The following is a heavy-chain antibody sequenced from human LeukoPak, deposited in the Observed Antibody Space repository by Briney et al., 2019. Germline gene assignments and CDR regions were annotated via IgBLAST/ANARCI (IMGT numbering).Heavy chain of an antibody. J-gene: IGHJ4*02. CDR3: ARGGSSYYDSSGYSFDY. CDR2: INHSGST. Sequence: SETLSLTCAVYGGSFSGYYWSWIRQPPGKGLEWIGGINHSGSTNYNPSLKSRVTISVDTSKNQFSLKLSSVTAADTAVYYCARGGSSYYDSSGYSFDYWGQGTLVTVSS. CDR1: GGSFSGYY. D-gene: IGHD3-22*01. V-gene: IGHV4-34*01.